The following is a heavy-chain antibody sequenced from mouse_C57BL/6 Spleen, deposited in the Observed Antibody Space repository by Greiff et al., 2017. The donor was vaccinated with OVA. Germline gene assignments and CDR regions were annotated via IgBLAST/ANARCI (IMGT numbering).Heavy chain of an antibody. Sequence: QVQLKESGPGLVAPSQSLSITCTVSGFSLTSYAISWVRQPPGKGLEWLGVIWTGGGTNYNSALNSSLSISKDNSKSQVFLKMNSLQTDDAARYYCARNRYYGSSPWFAYWGQGTLVTVSA. D-gene: IGHD1-1*01. V-gene: IGHV2-9-1*01. CDR2: IWTGGGT. J-gene: IGHJ3*01. CDR3: ARNRYYGSSPWFAY. CDR1: GFSLTSYA.